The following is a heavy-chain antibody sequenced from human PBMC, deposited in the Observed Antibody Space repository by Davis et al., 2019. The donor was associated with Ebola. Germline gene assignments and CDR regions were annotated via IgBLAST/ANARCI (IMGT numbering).Heavy chain of an antibody. Sequence: GESLKISCAASGFTFSYAWMNWVRQAPGKGLEWVGRIKSKTDGGTTDYAAPVKGRFTISRDDSKNTLYLQMNSLKTEDTAVYYCTTAGGYYDFWSYYYGMDVWGQGTTVTVSS. CDR3: TTAGGYYDFWSYYYGMDV. D-gene: IGHD3-3*01. V-gene: IGHV3-15*07. J-gene: IGHJ6*02. CDR2: IKSKTDGGTT. CDR1: GFTFSYAW.